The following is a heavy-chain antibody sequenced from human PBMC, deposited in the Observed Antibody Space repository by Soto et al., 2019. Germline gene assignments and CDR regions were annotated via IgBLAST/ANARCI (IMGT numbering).Heavy chain of an antibody. V-gene: IGHV3-7*01. CDR2: IKQDGSEK. J-gene: IGHJ4*02. CDR3: ARGCQDGYYFDY. CDR1: GFTFSSYW. Sequence: GGSLGLSCAASGFTFSSYWMSWVRQAPGKGLEWVANIKQDGSEKYYVDSVKGRFTISRDNAKDSLYLQMNSLRAKDTAVYYCARGCQDGYYFDYWGQGTLVTVSS. D-gene: IGHD2-15*01.